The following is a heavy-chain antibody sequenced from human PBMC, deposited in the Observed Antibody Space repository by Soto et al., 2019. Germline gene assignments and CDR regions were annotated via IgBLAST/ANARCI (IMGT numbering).Heavy chain of an antibody. J-gene: IGHJ6*02. Sequence: PRGSLRLSCAASGFTFSGYGMHWVRQAPGKGLEWVAVISYDGNNKYYADSVKGRFTISRDNSKNTLYLQMNSLRAEDTAVYYCAKGGRGTYYYYYGMDVWGQGTTVTVSS. CDR2: ISYDGNNK. CDR3: AKGGRGTYYYYYGMDV. V-gene: IGHV3-30*18. D-gene: IGHD1-1*01. CDR1: GFTFSGYG.